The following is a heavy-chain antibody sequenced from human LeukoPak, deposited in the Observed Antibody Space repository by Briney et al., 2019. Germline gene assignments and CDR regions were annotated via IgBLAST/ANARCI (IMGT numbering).Heavy chain of an antibody. V-gene: IGHV3-23*01. D-gene: IGHD4-17*01. J-gene: IGHJ4*02. CDR3: AKASYGDYEFDY. CDR2: ISGSGGST. CDR1: GFTFSSYA. Sequence: QPGGSLRLSCAASGFTFSSYAMSWVRRAPGKGLEWASAISGSGGSTYYADSVKGRFTISRDNSKNTLYLQMNSLRAEDTAVYYCAKASYGDYEFDYWGQGTLVTVSS.